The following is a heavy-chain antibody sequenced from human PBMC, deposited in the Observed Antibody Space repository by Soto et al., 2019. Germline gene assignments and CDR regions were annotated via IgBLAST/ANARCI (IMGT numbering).Heavy chain of an antibody. CDR1: GFTFSSYG. D-gene: IGHD6-19*01. V-gene: IGHV3-30*18. CDR2: ISYDGSNK. Sequence: PGGSLRLSCAASGFTFSSYGMHWVRQAPGKGLEWVAVISYDGSNKYYADSVKGRFTISRDNSKNTLYLQMNSLRAEDTAVYYCAKDRRYSSGWYEGNWFDPWGQGT. J-gene: IGHJ5*02. CDR3: AKDRRYSSGWYEGNWFDP.